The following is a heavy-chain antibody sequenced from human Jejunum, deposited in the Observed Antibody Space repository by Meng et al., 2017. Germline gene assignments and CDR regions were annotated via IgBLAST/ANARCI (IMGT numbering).Heavy chain of an antibody. CDR2: SGRSGDT. Sequence: EVEVVDSGGGWVQPGVSLRLSCATSGFTFSSNYMSWVRRAPGKGLEWVSASGRSGDTYYADSVKGRFTISRDKSKNTLYLEMSSLRAEDTAVYYCAKHLSGSYTFDYWGQGTLVTVSS. D-gene: IGHD1-26*01. J-gene: IGHJ4*02. V-gene: IGHV3-23*04. CDR1: GFTFSSNY. CDR3: AKHLSGSYTFDY.